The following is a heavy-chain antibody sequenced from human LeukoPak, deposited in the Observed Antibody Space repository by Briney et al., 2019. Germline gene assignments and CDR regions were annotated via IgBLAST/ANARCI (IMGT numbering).Heavy chain of an antibody. CDR3: ARDRKQQLVRGEVY. V-gene: IGHV4-38-2*02. Sequence: PSETLSLTCAVSGYSISSGYDWGWVRQPPGKGLEWIGNIYTNGKTYYNPSLESRVSISVDTSMNQFSLKLSSVTAADTAVYYCARDRKQQLVRGEVYWGQGTLVTVSS. D-gene: IGHD6-13*01. J-gene: IGHJ4*02. CDR1: GYSISSGYD. CDR2: IYTNGKT.